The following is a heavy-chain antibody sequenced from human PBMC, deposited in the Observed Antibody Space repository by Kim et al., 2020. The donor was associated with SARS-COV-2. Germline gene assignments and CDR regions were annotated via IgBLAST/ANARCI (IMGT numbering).Heavy chain of an antibody. CDR3: AKEVVPAASGDDYYYYGMDV. Sequence: GGSLRLSCAASGFTFSSYGMHWVRQAPGKGLEWVAVISYDGSNKYYADSVKGRFTISRDNSKNTLYLQMNSLRAEDTAVYYCAKEVVPAASGDDYYYYGMDVWGQGTTVTVSS. CDR2: ISYDGSNK. D-gene: IGHD2-2*01. CDR1: GFTFSSYG. J-gene: IGHJ6*02. V-gene: IGHV3-30*18.